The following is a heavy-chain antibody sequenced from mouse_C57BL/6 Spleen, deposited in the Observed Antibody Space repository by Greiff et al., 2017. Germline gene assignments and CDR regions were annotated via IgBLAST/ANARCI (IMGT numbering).Heavy chain of an antibody. Sequence: VQLQQPGAELVKPGASVKLSCKASGYTFTSYWMQWVKQRPGQGLEWIGEIDPSDSYTNYNQKFKGKATLTVDTSSSTAYMQLSSLTSEDSAVYYCARSHFDYWGQGTTLIVSS. CDR1: GYTFTSYW. CDR3: ARSHFDY. V-gene: IGHV1-50*01. J-gene: IGHJ2*01. CDR2: IDPSDSYT.